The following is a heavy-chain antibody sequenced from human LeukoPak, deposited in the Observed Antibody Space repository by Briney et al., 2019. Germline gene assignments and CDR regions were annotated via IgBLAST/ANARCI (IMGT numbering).Heavy chain of an antibody. CDR3: AREYEVAVAGGFDY. CDR1: GFTFSSYS. Sequence: GGSLRPSCAASGFTFSSYSMNWVRQAPGKGLEWVSSISSSSSYIYYADSVKGRFTISRDKAKNSLYLQMNSLRAEDTAVYYCAREYEVAVAGGFDYWGQGTLVTVSS. CDR2: ISSSSSYI. D-gene: IGHD6-19*01. J-gene: IGHJ4*02. V-gene: IGHV3-21*01.